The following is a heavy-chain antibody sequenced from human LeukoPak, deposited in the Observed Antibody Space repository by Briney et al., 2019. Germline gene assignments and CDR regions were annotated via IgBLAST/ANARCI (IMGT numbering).Heavy chain of an antibody. V-gene: IGHV1-2*02. CDR1: GYTFIDYG. Sequence: ASVKVSCKASGYTFIDYGVSWVRQAPGQGLEWMGWIDPNGGGTKYAQKFQGRVTMARDTSISTAYMELSRLTSDDTAVYYCARGGGLAVAGTRFDYWGQGTLVTVSS. D-gene: IGHD6-13*01. CDR3: ARGGGLAVAGTRFDY. CDR2: IDPNGGGT. J-gene: IGHJ4*02.